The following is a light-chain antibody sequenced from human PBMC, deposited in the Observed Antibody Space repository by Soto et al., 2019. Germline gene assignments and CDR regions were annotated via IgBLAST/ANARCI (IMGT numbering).Light chain of an antibody. CDR1: QSVSNN. CDR2: GAS. Sequence: EIVMTQSPATLSVFPGERATLSCRASQSVSNNLAWYQQKPGQAPRLLIYGASIRATGIPARFSGSGSGTEFTLTISSLQSEDFAVYFCLQYDDWPRTFGQGTKVEIK. CDR3: LQYDDWPRT. J-gene: IGKJ1*01. V-gene: IGKV3-15*01.